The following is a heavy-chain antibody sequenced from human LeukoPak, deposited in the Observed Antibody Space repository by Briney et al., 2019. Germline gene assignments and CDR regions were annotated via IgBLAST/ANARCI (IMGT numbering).Heavy chain of an antibody. V-gene: IGHV4-59*01. Sequence: SETLSLTCTVSGGSISSYYWSWIRQPPGKGLEWIGYIYYSGSPTYNPSLKSRVTISVDTSKNQFSLKLSSVTAADTAVYYCARGWQQLAYFDYWGQGTLVTVSS. CDR3: ARGWQQLAYFDY. J-gene: IGHJ4*02. D-gene: IGHD6-13*01. CDR2: IYYSGSP. CDR1: GGSISSYY.